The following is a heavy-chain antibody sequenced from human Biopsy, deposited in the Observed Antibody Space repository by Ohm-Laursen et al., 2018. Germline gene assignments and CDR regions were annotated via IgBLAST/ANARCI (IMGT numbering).Heavy chain of an antibody. D-gene: IGHD3-22*01. CDR1: TFRSYA. V-gene: IGHV4-39*01. Sequence: TFRSYAMGWIRQPPGKGLEWIGSIFYRGSTHYKPSLKSRVNISVDTSKNQFSLKLNSVTAADTAVYYCARDYDTSGYYYVSWGQGTLVTVSS. J-gene: IGHJ5*02. CDR2: IFYRGST. CDR3: ARDYDTSGYYYVS.